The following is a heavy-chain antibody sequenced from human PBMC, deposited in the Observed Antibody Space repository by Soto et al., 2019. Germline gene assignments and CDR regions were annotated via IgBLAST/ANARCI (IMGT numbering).Heavy chain of an antibody. Sequence: GGSLRLSGAASGFTFSDYYMSWIRQAPGKGLEWVSYISSSGSTIYYADSVKDRFTISRDNAKNSLYLQMNSLRAEDTAVYYCARYYYDSSGYYYPLDYWGQGTLVTVSS. CDR2: ISSSGSTI. CDR3: ARYYYDSSGYYYPLDY. D-gene: IGHD3-22*01. V-gene: IGHV3-11*01. J-gene: IGHJ4*02. CDR1: GFTFSDYY.